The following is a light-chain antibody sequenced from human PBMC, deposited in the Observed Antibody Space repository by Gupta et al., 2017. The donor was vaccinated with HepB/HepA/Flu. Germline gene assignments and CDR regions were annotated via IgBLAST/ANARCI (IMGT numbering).Light chain of an antibody. V-gene: IGKV3-11*01. CDR1: QSVSSY. Sequence: EIVLTQSPATLSLSPGERATLSCRASQSVSSYLAWYQQKPGQAPRLLIYDASNMATGIPDRFSGSGSGTDFTLTISSLEPEDFAVYYLQQRSNPLSFGGGTKLEIK. J-gene: IGKJ4*01. CDR3: QQRSNPLS. CDR2: DAS.